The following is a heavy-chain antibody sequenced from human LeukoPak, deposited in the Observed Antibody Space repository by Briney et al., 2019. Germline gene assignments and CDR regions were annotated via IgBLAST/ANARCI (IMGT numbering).Heavy chain of an antibody. Sequence: KTSETLSLTCTVSGGSIISGGYYWSWIRQHPGKGLEWIGYTYYSGTTYYNPSLKSRLTISVDTSKNQFSLELRSVTAADTAVYYCARALYTYDGFDGFDYWGQGTLVTVFS. J-gene: IGHJ4*02. D-gene: IGHD5-18*01. V-gene: IGHV4-31*03. CDR1: GGSIISGGYY. CDR2: TYYSGTT. CDR3: ARALYTYDGFDGFDY.